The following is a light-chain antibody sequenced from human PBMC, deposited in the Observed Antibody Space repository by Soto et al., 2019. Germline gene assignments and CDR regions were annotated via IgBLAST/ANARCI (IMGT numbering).Light chain of an antibody. CDR2: AAS. Sequence: EIVLTQSPGTLSLSPGERATLSFRASQSVSSSYLAWYQQKPGQAPRLLIYAASSRATGIPDRFSGSGSGTDFTLTISRLEPEDFAVYYCQQYGSSPRTFGQGTKVDIK. J-gene: IGKJ1*01. V-gene: IGKV3-20*01. CDR1: QSVSSSY. CDR3: QQYGSSPRT.